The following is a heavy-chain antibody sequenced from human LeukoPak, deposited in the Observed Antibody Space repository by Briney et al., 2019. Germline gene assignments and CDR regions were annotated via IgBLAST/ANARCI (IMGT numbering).Heavy chain of an antibody. D-gene: IGHD6-6*01. J-gene: IGHJ4*02. CDR3: ARDRIAAHDY. V-gene: IGHV3-30-3*01. Sequence: GGSLGLFCAASGFTFSSYAMHWVRQAPGKGLEWVAVISYDGSNKYYADSVKGRFTISRDNSKNTLYLQMNSLRAEDTAVYYCARDRIAAHDYWGQGTLVTVSS. CDR1: GFTFSSYA. CDR2: ISYDGSNK.